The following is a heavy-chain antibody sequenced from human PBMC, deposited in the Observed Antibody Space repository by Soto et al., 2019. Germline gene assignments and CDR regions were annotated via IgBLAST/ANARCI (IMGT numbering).Heavy chain of an antibody. J-gene: IGHJ6*04. D-gene: IGHD3-3*01. V-gene: IGHV4-34*01. Sequence: PSETLSLTCAVYGGSFSGYYWSWIRQPPGKGLEWIGEINHSGSTNYNPSLKSRVTISVDTSKNQFSLKLSSVTAADTAVYYCARGPHYDFWSGYTPLDYYYGMDVWGKGTTVTVS. CDR2: INHSGST. CDR3: ARGPHYDFWSGYTPLDYYYGMDV. CDR1: GGSFSGYY.